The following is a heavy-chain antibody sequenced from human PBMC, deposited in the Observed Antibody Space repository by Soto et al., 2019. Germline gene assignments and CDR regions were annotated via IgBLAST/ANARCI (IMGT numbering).Heavy chain of an antibody. CDR3: ARDRLGATGDY. Sequence: ASVKVSCKASGYTFTSYGISWVRQAPGQGLEWMGWISAYNANANYAQKLQGRVTMTTDTSTSTSYMELRSLRSDDTAVYFCARDRLGATGDYWGQGTLVTVSS. CDR2: ISAYNANA. CDR1: GYTFTSYG. D-gene: IGHD1-26*01. V-gene: IGHV1-18*01. J-gene: IGHJ4*02.